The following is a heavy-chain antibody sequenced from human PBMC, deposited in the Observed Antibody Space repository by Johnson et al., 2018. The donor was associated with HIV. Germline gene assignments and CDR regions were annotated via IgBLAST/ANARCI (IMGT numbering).Heavy chain of an antibody. J-gene: IGHJ3*02. Sequence: QVQLVESGGGLVQPGGSLRLSCAASGITVSSNYMSWVRQAPGKWLEWVAVISYDGSNKYYADSVKGRFTISRDNSKNTLYLQMNSLGAEDTAVYYCARDRGGGSYHDAFDIWGQGTMVTVSS. V-gene: IGHV3-30*03. D-gene: IGHD1-26*01. CDR2: ISYDGSNK. CDR1: GITVSSNY. CDR3: ARDRGGGSYHDAFDI.